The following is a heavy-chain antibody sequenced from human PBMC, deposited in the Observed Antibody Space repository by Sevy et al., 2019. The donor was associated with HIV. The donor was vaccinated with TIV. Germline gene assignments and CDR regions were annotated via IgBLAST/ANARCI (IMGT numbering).Heavy chain of an antibody. CDR1: GFNFNNTW. V-gene: IGHV3-15*01. Sequence: GGSLRLSCATSGFNFNNTWMSWVRQAPGKGLEWVGRVKSEVDGGTRDYDAPVRGRFTMSRDDSRSTLYLQMDTLTSEDTAVYYCTTGGGSITVAGTPFDYWGQGTQVTVSS. CDR3: TTGGGSITVAGTPFDY. J-gene: IGHJ4*02. D-gene: IGHD6-19*01. CDR2: VKSEVDGGTR.